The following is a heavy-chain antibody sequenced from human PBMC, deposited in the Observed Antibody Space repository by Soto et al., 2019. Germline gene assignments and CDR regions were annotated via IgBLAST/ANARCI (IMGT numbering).Heavy chain of an antibody. J-gene: IGHJ6*02. CDR3: AREGVSSSWYYYYGMDV. V-gene: IGHV4-59*01. D-gene: IGHD6-13*01. Sequence: SETLSLTCTVSRGSIIGYYWSWIRQPPGKGPEWIGYISYSGSTNYSPSLKSRVTISVDTSKNQFSLKLTSVTAADTAVYYCAREGVSSSWYYYYGMDVWGQGTTVTAP. CDR1: RGSIIGYY. CDR2: ISYSGST.